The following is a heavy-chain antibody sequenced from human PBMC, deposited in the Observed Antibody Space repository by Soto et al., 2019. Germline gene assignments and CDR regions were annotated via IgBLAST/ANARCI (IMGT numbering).Heavy chain of an antibody. J-gene: IGHJ4*02. CDR2: VYYRGRS. CDR3: AKGRQWELPLDY. Sequence: PSETLSLTCTVSGGSVSNSNYYWGWIRQSPGKGLEWIGSVYYRGRSYSKSSVKSRVTISVDTSKNTLYLQMNSLRAEDTAVFYCAKGRQWELPLDYWGRGSLVTVSS. CDR1: GGSVSNSNYY. V-gene: IGHV4-39*07. D-gene: IGHD1-26*01.